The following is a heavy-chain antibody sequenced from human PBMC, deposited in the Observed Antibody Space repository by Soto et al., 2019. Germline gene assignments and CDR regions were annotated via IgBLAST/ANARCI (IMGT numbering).Heavy chain of an antibody. D-gene: IGHD3-3*01. V-gene: IGHV4-61*01. CDR3: ARGFKTMEY. Sequence: SETLSLTCTVSGGSVSSGSYYWSWIRHPPGKGLEWIGYIYYSVSTNYNPSLKSRVTISVDTSKNRFSLKLSSVTAADTAVYYCARGFKTMEYWGQETLVIASS. J-gene: IGHJ4*02. CDR2: IYYSVST. CDR1: GGSVSSGSYY.